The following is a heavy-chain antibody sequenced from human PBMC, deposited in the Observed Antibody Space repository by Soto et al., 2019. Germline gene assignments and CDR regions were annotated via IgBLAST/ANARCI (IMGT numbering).Heavy chain of an antibody. V-gene: IGHV4-61*01. CDR1: GGSVSSGSYY. D-gene: IGHD2-2*01. CDR3: ARDHAQEGPGLFDY. J-gene: IGHJ4*02. CDR2: IYYSGST. Sequence: QVQLQESGPGLVKPSETLSLTCTVSGGSVSSGSYYWSWIRQPPGKGLEWIGYIYYSGSTNYNPSLKSRVTKSVDTSKNQFSLKLSSVTAADTAMYYCARDHAQEGPGLFDYWGQGTLVTVSS.